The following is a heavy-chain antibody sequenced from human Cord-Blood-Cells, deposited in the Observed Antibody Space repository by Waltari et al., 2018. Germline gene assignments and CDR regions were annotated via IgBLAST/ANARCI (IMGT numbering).Heavy chain of an antibody. CDR3: ARGEYSSSSFDY. V-gene: IGHV4-34*01. CDR1: GWSFSYY. J-gene: IGHJ4*02. D-gene: IGHD6-6*01. CDR2: INHSGST. Sequence: QVQLQQWGAGLLKPSEPLSLTCAVHGWSFSYYWRWYRQPPGKGLEWIGEINHSGSTNYNPSLKSRVTISVDTSKNQFSLKLSSVTAADTAVYYCARGEYSSSSFDYWGQGTLVTVSS.